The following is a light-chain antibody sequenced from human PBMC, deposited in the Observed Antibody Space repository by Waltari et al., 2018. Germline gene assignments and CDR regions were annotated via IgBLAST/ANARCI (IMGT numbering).Light chain of an antibody. CDR1: QSISNW. CDR3: QQYNSYST. CDR2: KAS. Sequence: DIQMTQSPSTLSASVGDRVTLTCRASQSISNWLALYQQKPGKAPKLLIYKASTLESVVPSRFSGSGSGTAFTLTISSLQSDDFATYFCQQYNSYSTFGQGTKLEIK. V-gene: IGKV1-5*03. J-gene: IGKJ2*01.